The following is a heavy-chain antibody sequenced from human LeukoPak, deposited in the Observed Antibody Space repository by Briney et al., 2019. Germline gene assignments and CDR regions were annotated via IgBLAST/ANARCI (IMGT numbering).Heavy chain of an antibody. D-gene: IGHD6-13*01. Sequence: GESLKISCKGSGYRFNAYWIAWVRQMPGKGLEWMGIIYPDDSDTRYSPSFQGQVTISADKSISTAYLQWSSLKASDTAMYYCARSIAAAGTFFDYWGQGTLVTVSS. J-gene: IGHJ4*02. CDR3: ARSIAAAGTFFDY. V-gene: IGHV5-51*01. CDR2: IYPDDSDT. CDR1: GYRFNAYW.